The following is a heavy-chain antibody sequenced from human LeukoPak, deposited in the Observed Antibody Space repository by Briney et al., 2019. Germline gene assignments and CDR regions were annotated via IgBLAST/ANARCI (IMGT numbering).Heavy chain of an antibody. CDR2: IYYSGSA. CDR1: GGSISSSSYY. J-gene: IGHJ4*02. V-gene: IGHV4-39*07. Sequence: PSETLSLTCTVSGGSISSSSYYWGWIRQPPGKGLEWIGSIYYSGSAYYNPSLKSRVTISVDTSKNQFSLKLSSVTAADTAVYYCARVLNAAYYFDYWGQGTLVTVSS. CDR3: ARVLNAAYYFDY.